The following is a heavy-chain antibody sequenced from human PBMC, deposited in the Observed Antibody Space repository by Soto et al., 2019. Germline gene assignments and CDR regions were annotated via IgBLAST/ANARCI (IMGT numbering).Heavy chain of an antibody. D-gene: IGHD3-10*01. CDR3: ARDIFRGVPDYFDY. Sequence: QVQLVESGGGVVQPGRSLRLSCAASGFTFSSYPFHWVRQAPGKGLEWVAVIAFDGSIKLYADSVKGRFTISRDDSKNTLYLQMNSLRDEDTAVYYCARDIFRGVPDYFDYWGQGTLVTVSS. CDR2: IAFDGSIK. V-gene: IGHV3-30*04. CDR1: GFTFSSYP. J-gene: IGHJ4*02.